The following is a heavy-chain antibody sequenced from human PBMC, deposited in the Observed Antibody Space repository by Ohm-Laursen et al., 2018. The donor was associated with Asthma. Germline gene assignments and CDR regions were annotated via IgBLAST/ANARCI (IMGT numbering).Heavy chain of an antibody. CDR2: ISSSRSTI. J-gene: IGHJ4*02. Sequence: SLRLSCSASGYTLSRYSIHWVRQIPGKGLEWVSYISSSRSTIYYADSVKGRFTISRDNSKNTLYLQMNSLRAEDTAVYYCARGPYSSGWYFQYWGQGTLVTVSS. D-gene: IGHD6-19*01. CDR3: ARGPYSSGWYFQY. V-gene: IGHV3-48*01. CDR1: GYTLSRYS.